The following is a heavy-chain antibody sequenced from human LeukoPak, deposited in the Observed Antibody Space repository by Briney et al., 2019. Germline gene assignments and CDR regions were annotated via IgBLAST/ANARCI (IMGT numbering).Heavy chain of an antibody. J-gene: IGHJ6*03. D-gene: IGHD6-19*01. CDR2: IYTSGST. CDR1: GGSISSYY. V-gene: IGHV4-4*07. CDR3: ARGTGFSGWLTYYYMDV. Sequence: PSETLSLTCTVSGGSISSYYWSWIRQPAGKGLEWIGRIYTSGSTNYNPSLKSRVTMSVDTSKNQFSLKLSSVTAADTAVYYCARGTGFSGWLTYYYMDVWGKGTTVTVSS.